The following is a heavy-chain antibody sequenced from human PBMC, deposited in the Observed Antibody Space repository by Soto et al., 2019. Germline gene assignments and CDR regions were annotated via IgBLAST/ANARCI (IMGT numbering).Heavy chain of an antibody. CDR3: ATDSGYSSASAYYFDF. Sequence: GGSLRLSCAASGFTFSDYYMSWIRQAPGKGLEWVSFVSSRASTIYYADSVKGRFTISRDNAKNSLYLQMNRLRADDTAVYYCATDSGYSSASAYYFDFWGQGALVTVSS. V-gene: IGHV3-11*01. J-gene: IGHJ4*02. CDR1: GFTFSDYY. D-gene: IGHD5-12*01. CDR2: VSSRASTI.